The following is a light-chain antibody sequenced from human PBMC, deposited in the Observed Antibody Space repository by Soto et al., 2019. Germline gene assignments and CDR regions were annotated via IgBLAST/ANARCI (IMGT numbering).Light chain of an antibody. CDR2: EVS. V-gene: IGLV2-14*01. Sequence: QSALTQPASVSGSPGQSITISCTGTSSDVGGYNYVSWYQQHPGKAPKLMIYEVSNRPSGVSNRFSGSKSGNTASLTISGLXAEDEADYYCSSYTSSSTRIVFGTGTKVTLL. CDR1: SSDVGGYNY. CDR3: SSYTSSSTRIV. J-gene: IGLJ1*01.